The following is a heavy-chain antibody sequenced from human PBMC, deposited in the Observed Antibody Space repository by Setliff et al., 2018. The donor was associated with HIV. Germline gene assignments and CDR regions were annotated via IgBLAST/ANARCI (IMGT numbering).Heavy chain of an antibody. CDR3: ARVTGGSYYFDY. Sequence: GGSLRLSCAASGFTFDRYWMHWVRQAPGKGLVWVSRVNSDGSSKTYADSVKDRFTISRDNAKNTLYLQMNSLRAEDTGVYFCARVTGGSYYFDYWGQGTLVTVSS. CDR2: VNSDGSSK. D-gene: IGHD7-27*01. J-gene: IGHJ4*02. V-gene: IGHV3-74*01. CDR1: GFTFDRYW.